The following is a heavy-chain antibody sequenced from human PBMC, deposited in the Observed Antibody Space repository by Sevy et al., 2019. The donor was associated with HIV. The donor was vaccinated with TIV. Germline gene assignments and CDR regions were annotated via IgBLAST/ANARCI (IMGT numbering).Heavy chain of an antibody. CDR3: VRIRFQTGAFDS. D-gene: IGHD7-27*01. Sequence: ASVKVSCKASGYTFTGHYLHWVLQAPGQGLEWMGWIDPISGGTKHAQNFKGRVTMARDTSISTAYMELSSLRFDDTAMYYCVRIRFQTGAFDSWGQGTLVTVSS. V-gene: IGHV1-2*02. CDR2: IDPISGGT. CDR1: GYTFTGHY. J-gene: IGHJ4*02.